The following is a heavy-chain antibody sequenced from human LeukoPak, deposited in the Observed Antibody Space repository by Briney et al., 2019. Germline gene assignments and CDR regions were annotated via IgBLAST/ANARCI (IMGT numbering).Heavy chain of an antibody. J-gene: IGHJ4*02. Sequence: GGSLRLSCAASGFTLSSYWMSWVRQAPGKGLEWVANIQLDGSEKYYVDSVKGRFTISRDNAKNSLYLQMNSLRAEDTAMYYCARDLGNNILTGSPRYFDYWGQGTLVTVSS. CDR1: GFTLSSYW. V-gene: IGHV3-7*01. D-gene: IGHD3-9*01. CDR3: ARDLGNNILTGSPRYFDY. CDR2: IQLDGSEK.